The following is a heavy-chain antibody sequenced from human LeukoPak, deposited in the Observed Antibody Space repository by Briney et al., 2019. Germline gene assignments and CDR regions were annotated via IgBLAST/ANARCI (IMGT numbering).Heavy chain of an antibody. V-gene: IGHV1-69*05. Sequence: SVKVSCKASGGTFSSYATSWVRQAPGQGLEWMGGIIPIFGTANYAQKFQGRVTITTDESTSTAYMELSSLRSEDTAVHYCARCRLVVNYYYYMDVWGKGTTVTVSS. CDR3: ARCRLVVNYYYYMDV. CDR1: GGTFSSYA. CDR2: IIPIFGTA. D-gene: IGHD2-8*02. J-gene: IGHJ6*03.